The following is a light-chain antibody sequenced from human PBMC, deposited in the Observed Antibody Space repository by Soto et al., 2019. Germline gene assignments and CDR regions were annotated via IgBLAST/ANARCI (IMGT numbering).Light chain of an antibody. V-gene: IGLV2-8*01. J-gene: IGLJ1*01. CDR2: EVT. CDR3: FSYAGGDHL. Sequence: QSVLTQPPSASGSPGQSVTISCTGTSSDVGAYNYVSWFQQHPGKAPKLMIYEVTKRPSGVPDRFSGSKSGNTASLTVSGLQAEDEADYYCFSYAGGDHLLGTGTKLTVL. CDR1: SSDVGAYNY.